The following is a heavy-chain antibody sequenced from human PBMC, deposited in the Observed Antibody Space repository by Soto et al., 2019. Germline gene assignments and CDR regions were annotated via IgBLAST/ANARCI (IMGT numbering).Heavy chain of an antibody. D-gene: IGHD5-18*01. CDR3: ARDVDSTILKPNDAFGI. Sequence: SETLSLTCTVSGDSIFGGDYYWSWVRQAPGKGLQWVGSIYYSGRTYYNPSLESRIAMTVDTSQNQFSLKLSSVTAADSAVYFCARDVDSTILKPNDAFGIWGQGSMVTVSS. CDR2: IYYSGRT. V-gene: IGHV4-30-4*01. J-gene: IGHJ3*02. CDR1: GDSIFGGDYY.